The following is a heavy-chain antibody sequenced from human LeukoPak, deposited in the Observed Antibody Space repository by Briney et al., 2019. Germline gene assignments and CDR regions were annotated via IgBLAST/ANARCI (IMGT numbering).Heavy chain of an antibody. CDR3: AREFLWFGELPAFDY. V-gene: IGHV1-3*04. J-gene: IGHJ4*02. CDR1: GYTFTSYS. Sequence: ASVKVSCKASGYTFTSYSIHWVRQAPGHGLEWIGWINTGNGNTKYSQKFQGRVTITRGTSASTAYMELSSLKSEDTAVYYCAREFLWFGELPAFDYWGQGTLVTVSS. CDR2: INTGNGNT. D-gene: IGHD3-10*01.